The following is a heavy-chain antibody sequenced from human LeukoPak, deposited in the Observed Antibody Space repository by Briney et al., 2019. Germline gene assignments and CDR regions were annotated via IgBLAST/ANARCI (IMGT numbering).Heavy chain of an antibody. CDR1: GFTVSSNH. CDR2: IYSGGST. CDR3: APTPLEWLLEVPN. D-gene: IGHD3-3*01. Sequence: GGSLRLSCAASGFTVSSNHMSWVRQAPGKGLEWVSVIYSGGSTYYADSVKGRFTISRDNSKNTLYLQMNSLRAEDTAVYYCAPTPLEWLLEVPNWGQGTLVTVSS. J-gene: IGHJ4*02. V-gene: IGHV3-53*01.